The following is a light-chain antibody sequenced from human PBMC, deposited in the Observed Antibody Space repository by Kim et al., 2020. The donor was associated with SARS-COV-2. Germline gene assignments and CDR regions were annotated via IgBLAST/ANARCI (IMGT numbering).Light chain of an antibody. Sequence: DIVMTQSPLSLPVTPGEPASISCRSSQSLLYRNGYHYLDWYLQKPGQSPQLLIYLGSNRASGVPDRFSGSGSGTDFTLRISRVEAEDAGLYYCMQALQTPTFGQGTRLEIK. CDR2: LGS. CDR3: MQALQTPT. CDR1: QSLLYRNGYHY. J-gene: IGKJ5*01. V-gene: IGKV2-28*01.